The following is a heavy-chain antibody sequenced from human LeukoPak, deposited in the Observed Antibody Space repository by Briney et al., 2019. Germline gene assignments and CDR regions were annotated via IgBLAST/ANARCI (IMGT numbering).Heavy chain of an antibody. Sequence: GGSLRLSCEASGFIFSNFAMNWVRQAPGKGLEWVSLISGDGGSTYYADSVKGRFTISRDNSKNSLYLQMNSLRTEDTALYYCAKAARSSWYMYFDYWGQGTLVTVSS. V-gene: IGHV3-43*02. CDR3: AKAARSSWYMYFDY. CDR1: GFIFSNFA. J-gene: IGHJ4*02. CDR2: ISGDGGST. D-gene: IGHD6-13*01.